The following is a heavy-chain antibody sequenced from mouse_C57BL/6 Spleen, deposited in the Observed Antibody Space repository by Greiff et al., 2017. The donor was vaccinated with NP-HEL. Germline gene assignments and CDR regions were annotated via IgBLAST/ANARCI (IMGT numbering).Heavy chain of an antibody. V-gene: IGHV14-2*01. J-gene: IGHJ4*01. CDR2: IDPEDGET. CDR1: GFNIKDYY. CDR3: ARARAMDY. Sequence: VQLQQSGAELVKPGASVKLSCTASGFNIKDYYMHWVKQRTEQGLEWIGRIDPEDGETKYASKFQGKATITADTSSNTAYLQLSSLTAGDTAVYYCARARAMDYWGQGTSVTVSS.